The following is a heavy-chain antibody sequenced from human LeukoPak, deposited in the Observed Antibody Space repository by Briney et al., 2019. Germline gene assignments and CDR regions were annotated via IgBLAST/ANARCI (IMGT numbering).Heavy chain of an antibody. CDR2: IWYDGSNK. Sequence: PGGSLRLSCAASGFTFSSYGMHWVRQAPGKGLEWVAVIWYDGSNKYYADSVKGRFTISRDNSKNTLYLQMNSLRAEDTAVYYCAREMVVVVPAAIEVYYYGMDVWGQGTTVTVSS. V-gene: IGHV3-33*01. CDR1: GFTFSSYG. J-gene: IGHJ6*02. D-gene: IGHD2-2*01. CDR3: AREMVVVVPAAIEVYYYGMDV.